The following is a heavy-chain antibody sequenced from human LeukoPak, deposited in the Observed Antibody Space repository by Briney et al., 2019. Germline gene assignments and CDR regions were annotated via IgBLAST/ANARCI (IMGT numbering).Heavy chain of an antibody. CDR1: GFTFSSYW. Sequence: GGSLRLSCAASGFTFSSYWMSWVRQAPGKGLEWVANIKQDGSDKYYMDSVKGRITISRDNAKNSLCLQMTSLRAEDTAVYYWARVRIVVVRAAIHAFDYWGQGTLVTVSS. CDR3: ARVRIVVVRAAIHAFDY. D-gene: IGHD2-2*01. J-gene: IGHJ4*02. CDR2: IKQDGSDK. V-gene: IGHV3-7*05.